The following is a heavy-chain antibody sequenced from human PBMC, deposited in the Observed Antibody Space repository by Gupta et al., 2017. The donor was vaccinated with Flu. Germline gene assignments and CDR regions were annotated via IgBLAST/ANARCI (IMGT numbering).Heavy chain of an antibody. D-gene: IGHD2-15*01. CDR2: IYWNDEK. CDR3: AQSWWGGDRRETFDN. Sequence: RQPPGKGLEWLAMIYWNDEKRYSPSLESMLSITKDTAKNQVVLTMTNMDPVDAATDCCAQSWWGGDRRETFDNWGQGTRVTLFS. V-gene: IGHV2-5*01. J-gene: IGHJ4*02.